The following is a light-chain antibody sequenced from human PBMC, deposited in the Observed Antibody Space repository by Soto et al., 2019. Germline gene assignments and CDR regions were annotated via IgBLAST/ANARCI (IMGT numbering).Light chain of an antibody. CDR2: AAS. CDR1: QSVSSN. Sequence: EIVLTQSPATLSVSPGERATLSRRASQSVSSNLAWYQQKPGQAPRLLIYAASTRATGIPARFSGSGSGTEFTLTISSLQSEDFAVYYCQQYNNWRTFGQGTKV. V-gene: IGKV3-15*01. CDR3: QQYNNWRT. J-gene: IGKJ1*01.